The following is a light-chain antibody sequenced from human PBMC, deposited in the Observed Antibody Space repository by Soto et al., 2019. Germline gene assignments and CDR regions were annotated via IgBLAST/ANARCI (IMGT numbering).Light chain of an antibody. CDR3: QQYNSYSSWT. V-gene: IGKV1-5*03. J-gene: IGKJ1*01. CDR2: KAS. CDR1: QSISSW. Sequence: DIQMTQSPSTLSASVGDRVTITCRASQSISSWLAWYQQKPGKAPKLLIYKASSLESGVPSRFSGSGSGTEFTLTISSLQPEDFATYYCQQYNSYSSWTFGQGTKLEIK.